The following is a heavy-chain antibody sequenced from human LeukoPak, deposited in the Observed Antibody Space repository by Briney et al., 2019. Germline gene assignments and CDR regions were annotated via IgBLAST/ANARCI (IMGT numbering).Heavy chain of an antibody. V-gene: IGHV4-39*07. D-gene: IGHD5-24*01. CDR1: GGSISSSSYY. CDR3: ARGGDVKMATFDY. J-gene: IGHJ4*02. Sequence: PSETLSLTCTVSGGSISSSSYYWGWIRQPPGKGLEWIGSIYYSGSTYYNPSLKSRVTISVDTSKNQFSLKLSSVTAADTAVYYCARGGDVKMATFDYWGQGTLVTVSS. CDR2: IYYSGST.